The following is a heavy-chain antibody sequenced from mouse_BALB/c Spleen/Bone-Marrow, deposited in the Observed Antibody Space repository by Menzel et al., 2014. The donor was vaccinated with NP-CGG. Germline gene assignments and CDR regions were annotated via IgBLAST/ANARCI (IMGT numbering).Heavy chain of an antibody. CDR1: GYTFTDFA. Sequence: QFQLQQSSPELVRPGASVTISCKGSGYTFTDFAMHWVKQSHAERLAWIGVISTYSGYTNYNQKFIGKATLTVDNSSSTAYMELARLTSEDSANYYCGRGEGYDGGYFDVWGAGTTVTVPS. CDR3: GRGEGYDGGYFDV. J-gene: IGHJ1*01. D-gene: IGHD2-2*01. V-gene: IGHV1-67*01. CDR2: ISTYSGYT.